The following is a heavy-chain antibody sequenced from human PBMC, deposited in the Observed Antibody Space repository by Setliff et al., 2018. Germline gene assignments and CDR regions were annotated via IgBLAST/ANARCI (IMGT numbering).Heavy chain of an antibody. D-gene: IGHD3-3*01. CDR1: GITFTSYA. J-gene: IGHJ4*02. CDR2: VSVSGDNT. V-gene: IGHV3-23*01. Sequence: PGGSLRLSCVASGITFTSYAMSWVRQAPGKGLEWVSTVSVSGDNTYYTDSVKGRFTTSRDNSKNTVSLQMSSLRAEDTAIYFCAGQGPIFGSGLIPGLDQWGQGTMVTVSS. CDR3: AGQGPIFGSGLIPGLDQ.